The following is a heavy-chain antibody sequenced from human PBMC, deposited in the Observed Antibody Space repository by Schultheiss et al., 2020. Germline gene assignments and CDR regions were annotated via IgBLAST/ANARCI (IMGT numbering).Heavy chain of an antibody. J-gene: IGHJ6*02. CDR3: ARVGGPYYYYYYGMDV. V-gene: IGHV4-31*03. CDR2: ISYTGTT. CDR1: GGSISSGGYS. Sequence: SETLSLTCTVSGGSISSGGYSRNWIRQHPGEGLEWIGDISYTGTTYYTSSLKSRVTISMDTSKNHFSLKLSSVTAADTAVYYCARVGGPYYYYYYGMDVWGQGTTVTVSS.